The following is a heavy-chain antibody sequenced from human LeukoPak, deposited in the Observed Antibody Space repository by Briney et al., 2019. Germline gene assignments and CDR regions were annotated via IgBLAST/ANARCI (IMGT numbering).Heavy chain of an antibody. J-gene: IGHJ6*02. CDR2: IDSTSSYI. D-gene: IGHD1-7*01. V-gene: IGHV3-21*01. Sequence: PGGSLRLSCAASGFTFSSYNMNWVRQAPGKGLGWVSSIDSTSSYIFYADSLKGRFTISRDNAKKSLYLQMNSLRAEDTAVYYCARDELRGMDVWGQGTTVTVSS. CDR3: ARDELRGMDV. CDR1: GFTFSSYN.